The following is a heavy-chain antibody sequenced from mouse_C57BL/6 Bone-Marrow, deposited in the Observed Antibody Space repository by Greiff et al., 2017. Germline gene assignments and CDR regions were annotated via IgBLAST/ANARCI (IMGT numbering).Heavy chain of an antibody. CDR2: IDPSDSET. J-gene: IGHJ2*01. V-gene: IGHV1-52*01. CDR1: GYTFTSYW. CDR3: ARLWLRRGPDY. D-gene: IGHD2-2*01. Sequence: VQLQQSGAELVRPGSSVKLSCKASGYTFTSYWMHWVKQRPIQGLEWIGNIDPSDSETHYNQKFKDKATLTVDKSSSTAYMQLSSLTSEDAAVYYCARLWLRRGPDYWGQGTTLTVPS.